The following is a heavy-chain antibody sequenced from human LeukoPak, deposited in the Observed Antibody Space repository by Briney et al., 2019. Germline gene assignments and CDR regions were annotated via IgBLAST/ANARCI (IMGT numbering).Heavy chain of an antibody. CDR1: GYTLTELS. D-gene: IGHD6-19*01. Sequence: GASVKVSCKVSGYTLTELSMHRVRQAPGKGLEWMGGFDPEDGETIYAQKFQGRVTMTEDTSTDTAYMELGSLRSEDTAVYYCASQQRAIAVAGTMSADYWGQGTLVTVSS. V-gene: IGHV1-24*01. J-gene: IGHJ4*02. CDR2: FDPEDGET. CDR3: ASQQRAIAVAGTMSADY.